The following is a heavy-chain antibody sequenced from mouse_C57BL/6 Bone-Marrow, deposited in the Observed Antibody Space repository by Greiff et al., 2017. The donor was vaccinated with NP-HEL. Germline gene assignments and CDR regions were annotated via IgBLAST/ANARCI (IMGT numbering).Heavy chain of an antibody. J-gene: IGHJ1*03. V-gene: IGHV14-3*01. CDR3: ARDGGLRRYFDV. CDR1: GFNIKNTY. D-gene: IGHD2-2*01. Sequence: EVQLQQSVAELVRPGASVKLSCPASGFNIKNTYMPWVKQRPEQGLEWIGRIDPANGNTKYAPKFQGKATITADTSSNTAYLQLSSLTSEDTAIYYCARDGGLRRYFDVWGTGTTVTVAS. CDR2: IDPANGNT.